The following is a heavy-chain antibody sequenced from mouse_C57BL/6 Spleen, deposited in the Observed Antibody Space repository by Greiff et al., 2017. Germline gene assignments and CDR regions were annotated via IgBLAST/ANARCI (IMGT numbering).Heavy chain of an antibody. V-gene: IGHV1-7*01. Sequence: ESGAELAKPGASVKLSCKASGYTFTSYWMNWVKQRPGQGLEWIGYINPSSGYTKYNQKFKDKDTLTADKSSSTAYMQLSILTYEDAAVYYCARRWGDYWGQGTTLTVSS. CDR3: ARRWGDY. CDR1: GYTFTSYW. CDR2: INPSSGYT. J-gene: IGHJ2*01. D-gene: IGHD2-3*01.